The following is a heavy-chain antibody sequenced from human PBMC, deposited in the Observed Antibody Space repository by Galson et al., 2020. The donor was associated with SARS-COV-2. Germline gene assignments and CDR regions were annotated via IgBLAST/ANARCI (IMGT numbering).Heavy chain of an antibody. CDR1: GYSLTSYW. V-gene: IGHV5-10-1*01. CDR2: IDPSDSYT. Sequence: HGESLKISCKGSGYSLTSYWISWVRQMPGKGLEWMGRIDPSDSYTNYSPSFQGHVTISADKSIITAYLQWSSLKASDTAMYYCARHLAGDPGAFGIWSQGTMVTVSS. J-gene: IGHJ3*02. D-gene: IGHD7-27*01. CDR3: ARHLAGDPGAFGI.